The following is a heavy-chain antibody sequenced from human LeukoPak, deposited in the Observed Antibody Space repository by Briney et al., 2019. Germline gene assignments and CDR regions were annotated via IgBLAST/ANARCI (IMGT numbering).Heavy chain of an antibody. V-gene: IGHV4-39*01. CDR2: IYYSGST. J-gene: IGHJ4*02. CDR1: GASITSGSYY. D-gene: IGHD5-12*01. Sequence: SDTLSLTCTVSGASITSGSYYWGWIRQPPGKGLDWIGSIYYSGSTYYNPSLKSRVTISVDTSKNQFSLEVRSVTAADTAVYYCARPQGVASVWDFEYWGQGTLVTVSS. CDR3: ARPQGVASVWDFEY.